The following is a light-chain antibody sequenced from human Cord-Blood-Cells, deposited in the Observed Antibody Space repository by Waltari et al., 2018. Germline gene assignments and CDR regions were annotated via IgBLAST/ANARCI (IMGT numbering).Light chain of an antibody. V-gene: IGLV2-14*01. J-gene: IGLJ3*02. CDR2: DVS. Sequence: QSALTQPASVSGSPGQSITISCTGTSSDVGGYNYVSWYQQHPGKAPKLMIYDVSKRPSGVSNRYSGSKSGNTASLTISGLQAEYEADYYCSSYTSSSTWVFGGGTELTVL. CDR1: SSDVGGYNY. CDR3: SSYTSSSTWV.